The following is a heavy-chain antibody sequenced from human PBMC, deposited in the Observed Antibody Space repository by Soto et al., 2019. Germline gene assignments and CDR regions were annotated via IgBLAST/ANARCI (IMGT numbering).Heavy chain of an antibody. CDR2: IWYDGSNK. CDR1: GFTFSSYG. J-gene: IGHJ4*02. CDR3: AREGNYYDSSGYLRPKYYFDY. Sequence: GGSLRLSCAASGFTFSSYGMHWVRQAPGKGLEWVAVIWYDGSNKYYADSVKGRFTISRDNSKNTLYLQMNSLRAEDTAVYYCAREGNYYDSSGYLRPKYYFDYWGQGTLVTVSS. V-gene: IGHV3-33*01. D-gene: IGHD3-22*01.